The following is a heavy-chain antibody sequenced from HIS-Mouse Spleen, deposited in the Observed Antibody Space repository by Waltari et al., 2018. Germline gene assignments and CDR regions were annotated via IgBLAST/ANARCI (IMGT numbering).Heavy chain of an antibody. D-gene: IGHD7-27*01. J-gene: IGHJ3*02. CDR2: INPKRGGT. CDR3: ARVGLGIAFDI. CDR1: GYTFTGYY. Sequence: QVQLVQSGAEVKKPGASVKVSCKASGYTFTGYYMHWVGQAPGQGLEWMGWINPKRGGTNYARKFQGRVTMTRDTSISTAYMELSRLRSDDTAVYYCARVGLGIAFDIWGQGTMVTVSS. V-gene: IGHV1-2*02.